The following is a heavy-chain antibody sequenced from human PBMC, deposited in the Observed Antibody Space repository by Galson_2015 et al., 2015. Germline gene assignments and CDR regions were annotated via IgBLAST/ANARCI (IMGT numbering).Heavy chain of an antibody. Sequence: SLRLSCAASGFTFSSYAMNWVRQAPGKGLEWVAVISYDGSNKYYADSVKGRFTISRDNSKNMLYLQMNSLRAEDTAVYYCAREYDSSGYPFDYWGQGTLVTVSS. CDR2: ISYDGSNK. CDR1: GFTFSSYA. D-gene: IGHD3-22*01. CDR3: AREYDSSGYPFDY. V-gene: IGHV3-30-3*01. J-gene: IGHJ4*02.